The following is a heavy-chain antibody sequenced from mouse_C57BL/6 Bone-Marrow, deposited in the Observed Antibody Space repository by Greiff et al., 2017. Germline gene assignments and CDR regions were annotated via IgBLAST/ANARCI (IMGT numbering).Heavy chain of an antibody. CDR2: IYPRDGST. J-gene: IGHJ1*03. CDR3: ARVEFDGSSGDWYFDV. V-gene: IGHV1-85*01. Sequence: QVQLQQSGPELVKPGASVKLSCKASGYTFTSYDINWVKQRPGQGLEWIGWIYPRDGSTKYNEKFKGKATLTVDTSSSTAYMGLHSLTSEDSAVYFCARVEFDGSSGDWYFDVWGTGTTVTVYS. D-gene: IGHD1-1*01. CDR1: GYTFTSYD.